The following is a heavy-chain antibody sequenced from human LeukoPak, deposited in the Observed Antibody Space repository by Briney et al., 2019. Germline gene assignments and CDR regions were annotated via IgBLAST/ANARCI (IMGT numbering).Heavy chain of an antibody. CDR2: IRYDGSNK. V-gene: IGHV3-30*02. CDR3: AKEHLFGVVVPPEYFQH. CDR1: GFTFSSYG. J-gene: IGHJ1*01. D-gene: IGHD3-3*01. Sequence: GGSLRLSCAASGFTFSSYGMHWVRQAPGKGLEWVAFIRYDGSNKYYADSVKVRFTISRDNSKNTLYLQMNSLRDEDTAVYYCAKEHLFGVVVPPEYFQHWGQGNLVTVSS.